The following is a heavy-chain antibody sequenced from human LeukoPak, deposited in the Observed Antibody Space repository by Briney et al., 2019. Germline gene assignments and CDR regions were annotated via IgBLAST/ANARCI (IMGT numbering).Heavy chain of an antibody. CDR1: GYNFISYY. Sequence: ASVKVSCKASGYNFISYYMHWVRQAPGQGLEWMGINNPRGGSTSYAQKFQDRVTMTRDTSTSTVYMELSSLKSEDTAVYYCAREDVVLVDAVRYYYYGMDVWGQGTTVTVSS. CDR3: AREDVVLVDAVRYYYYGMDV. J-gene: IGHJ6*02. V-gene: IGHV1-46*01. CDR2: NNPRGGST. D-gene: IGHD2-8*01.